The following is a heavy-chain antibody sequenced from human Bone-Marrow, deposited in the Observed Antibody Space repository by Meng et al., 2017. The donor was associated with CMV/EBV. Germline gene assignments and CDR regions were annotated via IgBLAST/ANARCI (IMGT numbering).Heavy chain of an antibody. Sequence: GESLKISCAASGFTFDDYAMHWVRQAPGKGLEWVSLISWDGGSTYYADSVKGRFTITRDNSKNSLYLQMNSLRAEDTALYYCGKAGGSWGGEVNYWGQGTLVTVSS. CDR2: ISWDGGST. CDR3: GKAGGSWGGEVNY. J-gene: IGHJ4*02. D-gene: IGHD3-16*01. V-gene: IGHV3-43D*03. CDR1: GFTFDDYA.